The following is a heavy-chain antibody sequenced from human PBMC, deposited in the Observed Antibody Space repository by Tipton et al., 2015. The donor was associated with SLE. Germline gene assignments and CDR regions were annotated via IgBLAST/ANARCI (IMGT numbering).Heavy chain of an antibody. D-gene: IGHD3-3*01. CDR2: ISSNSRTI. CDR3: VRCRFLAWLLPEVGKYYLDS. V-gene: IGHV3-48*01. Sequence: SLRLSCAVSGFTFNTYSMNWVRQAPGKGLEWVSYISSNSRTIYYADSVKGRFTISRDNGKNSLYLQMNSLRAEDTAVYFCVRCRFLAWLLPEVGKYYLDSWGQGTLVTVSS. J-gene: IGHJ4*02. CDR1: GFTFNTYS.